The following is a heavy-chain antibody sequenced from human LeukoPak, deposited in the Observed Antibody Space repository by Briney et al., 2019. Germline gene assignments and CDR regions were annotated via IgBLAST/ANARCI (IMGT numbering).Heavy chain of an antibody. CDR1: GGTFSSYA. CDR2: IIPILGIA. D-gene: IGHD4-23*01. CDR3: ARAGSAVVTDY. J-gene: IGHJ4*02. Sequence: SVKVSCKASGGTFSSYAISWVRQAPGQGLEWMGRIIPILGIANYAQKFQGRVTITADKSTSTAYMELSSLRSEDTAVYYCARAGSAVVTDYWGQGTLVTVSS. V-gene: IGHV1-69*04.